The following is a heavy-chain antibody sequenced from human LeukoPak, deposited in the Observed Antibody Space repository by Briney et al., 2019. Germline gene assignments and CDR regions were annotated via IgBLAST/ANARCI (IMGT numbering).Heavy chain of an antibody. D-gene: IGHD1-1*01. CDR3: AREWKFDI. CDR2: ITGSGGST. J-gene: IGHJ3*02. Sequence: GGSLRLSCAASGFTFSTYAMSWVRQAPGKGLEWVSSITGSGGSTYIADSVKGRFTISRDNSKNSLYLQMNSLRAEDTAIYYCAREWKFDIWGQGTMVTVSS. CDR1: GFTFSTYA. V-gene: IGHV3-23*01.